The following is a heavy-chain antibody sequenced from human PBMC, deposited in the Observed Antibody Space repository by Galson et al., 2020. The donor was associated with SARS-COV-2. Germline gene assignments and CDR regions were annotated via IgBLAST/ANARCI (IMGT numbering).Heavy chain of an antibody. CDR2: ISYDGSNK. V-gene: IGHV3-30*01. CDR1: GFTFSSYA. Sequence: GESLKISCAASGFTFSSYAMHWVRQAPGKGLEWVAVISYDGSNKYYADSVKGRFTISRDNSKNTLYLQMNSLRAEDTAVYYRARDRVYRKGSGWQKYYFDYWGQGTLVTVSS. J-gene: IGHJ4*02. D-gene: IGHD6-19*01. CDR3: ARDRVYRKGSGWQKYYFDY.